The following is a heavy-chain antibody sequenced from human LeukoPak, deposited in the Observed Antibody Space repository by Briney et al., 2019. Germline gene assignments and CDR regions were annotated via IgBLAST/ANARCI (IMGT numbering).Heavy chain of an antibody. Sequence: GGSLRLSCAASGFTFSSYWMSWVRQAPGKGLEWVANIKQDGSEKHYVDSVKGRFTISRDNAKNSLYLQMNSLRAEDTAVYYCARGRIAAAGTWFDPWGQGTLVTVSS. J-gene: IGHJ5*02. CDR2: IKQDGSEK. V-gene: IGHV3-7*03. CDR1: GFTFSSYW. CDR3: ARGRIAAAGTWFDP. D-gene: IGHD6-13*01.